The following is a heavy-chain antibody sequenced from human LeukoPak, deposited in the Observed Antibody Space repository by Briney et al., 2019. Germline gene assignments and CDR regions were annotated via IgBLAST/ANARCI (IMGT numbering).Heavy chain of an antibody. CDR2: ISGSAAAT. J-gene: IGHJ4*02. V-gene: IGHV3-23*01. CDR3: ARGGGSQRLFDY. Sequence: GGSLRLSCAASGFTLTSYAMSWVRQAPGKGLEWVSCISGSAAATDYTGSVKGRFTISRDNAKNSLYLQMNSLRAEDTAVYYCARGGGSQRLFDYWGQGTLVTVSS. CDR1: GFTLTSYA. D-gene: IGHD3-16*01.